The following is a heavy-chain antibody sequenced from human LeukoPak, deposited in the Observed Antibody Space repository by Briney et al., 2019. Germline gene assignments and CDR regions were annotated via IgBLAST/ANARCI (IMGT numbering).Heavy chain of an antibody. V-gene: IGHV4-59*01. CDR3: ARDRDCGSGSYDY. CDR1: GDSITSYS. J-gene: IGHJ4*02. CDR2: IYYTGST. D-gene: IGHD3-10*01. Sequence: SETLSLTCTVSGDSITSYSWSWIRQPPGKGLEWIGYIYYTGSTHFNPSLKSRVTISVDTSKNQFSLRLSSVTAADTAVYYCARDRDCGSGSYDYWGQGSLVTVSS.